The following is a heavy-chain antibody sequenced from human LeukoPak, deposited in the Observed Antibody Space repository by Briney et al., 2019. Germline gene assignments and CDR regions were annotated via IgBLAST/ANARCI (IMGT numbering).Heavy chain of an antibody. CDR2: ISYDGSNK. CDR3: TKPHVGVAASNY. V-gene: IGHV3-30*12. D-gene: IGHD5-12*01. CDR1: GFTFNSYD. Sequence: GGSLRLSCAASGFTFNSYDMHWVRQAPGKGLEWVAVISYDGSNKYYADSVKGRFTISRDNSKNTLYLQMNSLRAEDTAVYYCTKPHVGVAASNYWGQGTLVTVSS. J-gene: IGHJ4*02.